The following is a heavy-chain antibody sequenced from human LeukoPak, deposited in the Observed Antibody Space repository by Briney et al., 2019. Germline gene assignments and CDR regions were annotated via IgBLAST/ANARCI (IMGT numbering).Heavy chain of an antibody. V-gene: IGHV4-38-2*02. CDR1: GYSISSGYY. J-gene: IGHJ3*02. CDR3: ARAFRGIFGVFEAFDI. CDR2: IYHSGST. D-gene: IGHD3-3*01. Sequence: SETLSLTCTVSGYSISSGYYWGWIRQPPGKGLEWIGSIYHSGSTNYNPSLKSRVTISVDTSKNQFSLKLSSVTAADTAVYYCARAFRGIFGVFEAFDIWGQGTMVTVSS.